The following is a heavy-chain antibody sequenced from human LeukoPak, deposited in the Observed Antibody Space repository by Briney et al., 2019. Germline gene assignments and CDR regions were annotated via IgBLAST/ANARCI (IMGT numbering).Heavy chain of an antibody. V-gene: IGHV3-23*01. CDR3: AKDYCRDGNCPFPFLDS. CDR1: GFTLTNHG. CDR2: ITGTGGR. D-gene: IGHD2-15*01. J-gene: IGHJ4*02. Sequence: QPGGSLRLSCAVSGFTLTNHGVSWVRQAPGKGLEWVSIITGTGGRYYGDSVKGRFILSRDNSKNTVYMQMSSLRAEDTATYYCAKDYCRDGNCPFPFLDSWGQGTLVTVSS.